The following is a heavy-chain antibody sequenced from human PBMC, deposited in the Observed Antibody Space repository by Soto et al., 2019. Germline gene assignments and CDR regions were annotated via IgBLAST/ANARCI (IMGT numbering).Heavy chain of an antibody. CDR1: GGTFSSYS. D-gene: IGHD1-26*01. CDR3: AGDGGRHSGGIDY. CDR2: IIPIFGTA. Sequence: QVQLVQSGAEVKKPGSSVKVSCKASGGTFSSYSINWVRQAPGQGLEWMGEIIPIFGTANYAQKFQGRDTITAEESTRTAHTEVCSLRTEHTAADYCAGDGGRHSGGIDYWGQGTLVTVS. J-gene: IGHJ4*02. V-gene: IGHV1-69*01.